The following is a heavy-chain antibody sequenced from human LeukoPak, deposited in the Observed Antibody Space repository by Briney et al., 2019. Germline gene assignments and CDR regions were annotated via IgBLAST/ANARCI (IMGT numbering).Heavy chain of an antibody. J-gene: IGHJ4*02. D-gene: IGHD2-8*01. CDR1: GGSFSGYY. CDR3: ARADIVLMVYAISGDLFDY. V-gene: IGHV4-34*01. Sequence: SETLSLTRAVYGGSFSGYYWSWIRQPPGKGLEWIGEINHSGSTNYNPSLKSRVTISVDTSKNQFSLKLSSVTAADTAVYYCARADIVLMVYAISGDLFDYWGQGTLVTVSS. CDR2: INHSGST.